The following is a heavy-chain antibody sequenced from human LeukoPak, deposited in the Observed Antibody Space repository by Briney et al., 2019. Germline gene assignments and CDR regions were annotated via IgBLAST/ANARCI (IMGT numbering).Heavy chain of an antibody. J-gene: IGHJ4*02. CDR3: ARDLFCIVGATRFRYFDY. CDR1: GDSVSSNSAA. CDR2: TYYRSKWYN. V-gene: IGHV6-1*01. Sequence: SQTLSLTCAISGDSVSSNSAAWNWIRQSPSRGLEWLGRTYYRSKWYNDYAVSVKSRITINPDTSKNQFSLQLNSVTPEDTAVYYCARDLFCIVGATRFRYFDYWGQGTLVTVSS. D-gene: IGHD1-26*01.